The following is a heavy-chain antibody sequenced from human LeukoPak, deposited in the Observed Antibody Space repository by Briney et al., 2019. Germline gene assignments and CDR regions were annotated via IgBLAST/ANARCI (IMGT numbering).Heavy chain of an antibody. Sequence: PGGSLRLSCAASGFTFSSYWMSWVRQAPGKGLEWVANIKQDGSEKYYVDSVKGRFTISRDNAKNSLYLQMNSLRAEDTAVYYCARVRGGSTSIVLRFLEWWTTFDYWGQGTLVTVSS. CDR3: ARVRGGSTSIVLRFLEWWTTFDY. J-gene: IGHJ4*02. V-gene: IGHV3-7*04. D-gene: IGHD3-3*01. CDR1: GFTFSSYW. CDR2: IKQDGSEK.